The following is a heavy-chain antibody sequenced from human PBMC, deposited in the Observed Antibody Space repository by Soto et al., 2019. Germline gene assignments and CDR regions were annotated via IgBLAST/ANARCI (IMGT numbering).Heavy chain of an antibody. D-gene: IGHD2-15*01. V-gene: IGHV4-59*01. CDR1: GGSSSSTY. Sequence: SETLSRTCTVSGGSSSSTYWSWIRQPPGKGLEWLAYIYDDGSANYNPSLKSRATISLYMSKNQFSLKLTSVTAADTAVYYCAGDKYCSGGSCRKNWFDPWGQGTLVTVSS. CDR3: AGDKYCSGGSCRKNWFDP. CDR2: IYDDGSA. J-gene: IGHJ5*02.